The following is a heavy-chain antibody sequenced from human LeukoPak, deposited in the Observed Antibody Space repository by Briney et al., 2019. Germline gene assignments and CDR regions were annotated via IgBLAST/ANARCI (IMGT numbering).Heavy chain of an antibody. CDR1: GGSLSGHY. J-gene: IGHJ4*02. Sequence: SETLSLTCAVYGGSLSGHYWSWIRQPPGKGLEWLGEINQSGSTKYSPSLKSRVTMSVDTSKDQFSLKLRSVTAADTAVYYCVRYPPYGPDYFDYWGQGTLVTVSS. V-gene: IGHV4-34*01. D-gene: IGHD3-10*01. CDR3: VRYPPYGPDYFDY. CDR2: INQSGST.